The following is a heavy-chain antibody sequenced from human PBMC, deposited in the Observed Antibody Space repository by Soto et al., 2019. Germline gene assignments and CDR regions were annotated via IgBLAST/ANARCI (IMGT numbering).Heavy chain of an antibody. CDR3: AREDYSGSGSLKYGMGV. CDR2: ISDEGRKK. Sequence: QVQLVESGGGVVQPGRSLRLSCAASGFTFSRFAMHWVRQAPGKGLEWVAVISDEGRKKNYVDSVKGRLTISRDNSKNTLSLQVNSLGIEDTAVYYCAREDYSGSGSLKYGMGVWGHGTTVIVSS. CDR1: GFTFSRFA. J-gene: IGHJ6*02. D-gene: IGHD3-10*01. V-gene: IGHV3-30*04.